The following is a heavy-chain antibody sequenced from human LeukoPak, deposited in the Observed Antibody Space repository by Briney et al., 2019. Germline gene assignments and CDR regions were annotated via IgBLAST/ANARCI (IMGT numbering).Heavy chain of an antibody. CDR1: GFTFSSYA. Sequence: PGGSLRLSCAASGFTFSSYAMSWVRQAPGKGLEWVSAISGSGGSTYYADSVKGRSTISRDNSKNTLYLQMNSLRAEDTAVYYCAKGKGAARRAHGHDYWGQGTLVTVSS. J-gene: IGHJ4*02. D-gene: IGHD6-6*01. CDR2: ISGSGGST. V-gene: IGHV3-23*01. CDR3: AKGKGAARRAHGHDY.